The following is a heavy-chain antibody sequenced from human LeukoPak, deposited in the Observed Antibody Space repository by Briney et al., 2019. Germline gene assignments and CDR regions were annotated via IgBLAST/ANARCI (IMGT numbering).Heavy chain of an antibody. CDR2: ISTGSTYI. Sequence: GGSLRLSCEASGFTFSTYNMNWVRLAPGKGLEWVSSISTGSTYIYYADSLKGRFTISRDNAKNLLFLQMNSLRVEDTGMYYCARAGRGYSYGIYDYWGQGTLVTVSS. V-gene: IGHV3-21*01. CDR3: ARAGRGYSYGIYDY. J-gene: IGHJ4*02. D-gene: IGHD5-18*01. CDR1: GFTFSTYN.